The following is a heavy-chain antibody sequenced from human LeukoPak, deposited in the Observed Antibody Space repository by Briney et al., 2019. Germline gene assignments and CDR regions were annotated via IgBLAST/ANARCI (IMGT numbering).Heavy chain of an antibody. Sequence: SETLSLTCAVYGGTFSGYYWSWIRQPPGKGLEWIGEINHSGSTNYNPSLKSRVTISVDTSKNQFSLKLSSVTAADTAVYYCASGYYYFDYWGQGTLVTVSS. J-gene: IGHJ4*02. V-gene: IGHV4-34*01. CDR3: ASGYYYFDY. CDR1: GGTFSGYY. D-gene: IGHD3-10*01. CDR2: INHSGST.